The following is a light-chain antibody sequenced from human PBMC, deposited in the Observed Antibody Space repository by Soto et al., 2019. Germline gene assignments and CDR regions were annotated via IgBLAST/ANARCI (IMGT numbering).Light chain of an antibody. Sequence: SYELTQPPSVSVAPGKTARITCGGNNIGSKSVHWYQQKPGQAPVLVIYYDSDRPSGIPERFSGSNSGHTATLTISRVEAGDEADYYCQVWDSSSDHLVFGGGTKLTVL. V-gene: IGLV3-21*04. CDR1: NIGSKS. CDR3: QVWDSSSDHLV. J-gene: IGLJ2*01. CDR2: YDS.